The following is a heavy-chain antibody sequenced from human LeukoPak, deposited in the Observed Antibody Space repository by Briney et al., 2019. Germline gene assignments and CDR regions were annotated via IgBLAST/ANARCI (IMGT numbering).Heavy chain of an antibody. D-gene: IGHD3-10*01. CDR3: TTITMVRGDTGNWIDP. V-gene: IGHV3-15*01. J-gene: IGHJ5*01. CDR1: GFTFSDAW. CDR2: IKSKTDGGTT. Sequence: PGGPLRLSCAASGFTFSDAWMSWVRQAPGQGLEWVGRIKSKTDGGTTDYAAPVKGRFTISRDDSKNTLYLQMNSLKTEDTAVYFCTTITMVRGDTGNWIDPWGQGTRVTVSS.